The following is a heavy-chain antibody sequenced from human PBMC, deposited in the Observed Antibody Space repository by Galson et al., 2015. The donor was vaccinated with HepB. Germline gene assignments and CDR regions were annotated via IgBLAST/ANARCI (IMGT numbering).Heavy chain of an antibody. CDR1: GFTFSSYS. CDR3: ARDHKSSCYLVDY. V-gene: IGHV3-21*01. J-gene: IGHJ4*02. D-gene: IGHD3-22*01. Sequence: SLRLSCAASGFTFSSYSTNWVRQAPGKGLEWVSSISSSSSYIYYADSVKGRFTISRDNAKNSLYLQMNSLRAEDTAVYYCARDHKSSCYLVDYWGQGTLVTVSS. CDR2: ISSSSSYI.